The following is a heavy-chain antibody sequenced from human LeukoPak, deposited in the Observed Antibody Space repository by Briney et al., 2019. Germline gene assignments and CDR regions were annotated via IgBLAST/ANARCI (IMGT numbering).Heavy chain of an antibody. Sequence: SETLSLTCTVSGGSISSYYWSWIRQPAGKGLEWIGRIYTSGSTNYNPSLKSRVTMSVGTSKNQFSLKLSSVTAADTAVYYCARGGRIRDTFYFDYWGQGTLVTVSS. CDR2: IYTSGST. J-gene: IGHJ4*02. CDR1: GGSISSYY. D-gene: IGHD3-16*01. V-gene: IGHV4-4*07. CDR3: ARGGRIRDTFYFDY.